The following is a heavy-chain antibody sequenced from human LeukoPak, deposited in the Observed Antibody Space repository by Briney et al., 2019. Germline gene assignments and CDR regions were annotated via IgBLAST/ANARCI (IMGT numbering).Heavy chain of an antibody. Sequence: GGSLRLSCAASGFTFSSYAMHWVRQAPGKGLEWVAVISYDGSNKYYADSVKGRFTISRDNSKNTLYLQMNSLRAEDTAVYYCAKNLVAAAGTLSGQDYWGQGTLVTVSS. CDR1: GFTFSSYA. CDR3: AKNLVAAAGTLSGQDY. J-gene: IGHJ4*02. V-gene: IGHV3-30*01. CDR2: ISYDGSNK. D-gene: IGHD6-13*01.